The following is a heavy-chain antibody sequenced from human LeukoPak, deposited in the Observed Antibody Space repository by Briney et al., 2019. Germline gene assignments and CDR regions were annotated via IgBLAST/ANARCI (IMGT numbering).Heavy chain of an antibody. CDR3: VRDGGVSGYDLLDY. J-gene: IGHJ4*02. V-gene: IGHV3-7*01. CDR2: VNQDGSEE. CDR1: GFTFSNYW. D-gene: IGHD5-12*01. Sequence: GGSLRLSCAASGFTFSNYWMTWVRQAPGKGLEWVAHVNQDGSEEHYMDSVKARFTISRDNAKNSLSLQMNSLRAEDTAVYYCVRDGGVSGYDLLDYWGQGTLVTVSS.